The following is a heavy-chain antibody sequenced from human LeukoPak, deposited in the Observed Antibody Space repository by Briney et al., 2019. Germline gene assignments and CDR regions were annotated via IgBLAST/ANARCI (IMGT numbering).Heavy chain of an antibody. Sequence: GGSLRLSCVASGFTVDSNYLSWVRQAPGKGLEWVSTIYTGGNTYYAASVKGRFSISRDNSKNTLYLQMDSLRGEDTAVYYCAKDFRIGYSAHFDYWGQGALVTVSS. D-gene: IGHD2-21*01. J-gene: IGHJ4*02. CDR1: GFTVDSNY. V-gene: IGHV3-53*01. CDR2: IYTGGNT. CDR3: AKDFRIGYSAHFDY.